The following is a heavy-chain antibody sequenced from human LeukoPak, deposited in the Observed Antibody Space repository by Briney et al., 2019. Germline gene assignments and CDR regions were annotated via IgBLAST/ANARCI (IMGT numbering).Heavy chain of an antibody. CDR3: AKDHYWSIDY. CDR2: ITSSGGST. V-gene: IGHV3-23*01. J-gene: IGHJ4*02. D-gene: IGHD3-3*01. Sequence: GGSLRLSCAASEFTFSSYAMSWVRQAPGKGLEWVSTITSSGGSTYYADSVKGRFTISRDIAKNTLYLQMNSLRAEDTGVYYCAKDHYWSIDYWGRGTLVTVSS. CDR1: EFTFSSYA.